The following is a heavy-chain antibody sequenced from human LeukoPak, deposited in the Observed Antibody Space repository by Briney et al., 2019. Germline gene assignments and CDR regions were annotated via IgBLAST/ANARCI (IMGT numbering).Heavy chain of an antibody. V-gene: IGHV1-18*01. Sequence: ASVKVSCKASGYTFTSYGISWVRQAPGQGLEWMGWISAYNGNTNYAQKLQGRVTMTTDTSTSTAYMELRSLRSDDTAVYYCASLYYYGSGSYDAFDIWGQGTMVTVSS. D-gene: IGHD3-10*01. CDR2: ISAYNGNT. J-gene: IGHJ3*02. CDR3: ASLYYYGSGSYDAFDI. CDR1: GYTFTSYG.